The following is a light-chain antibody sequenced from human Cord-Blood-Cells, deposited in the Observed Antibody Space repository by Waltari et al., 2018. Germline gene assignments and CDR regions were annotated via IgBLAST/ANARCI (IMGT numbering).Light chain of an antibody. V-gene: IGKV1-33*01. CDR1: EDMSNY. CDR3: QQYVNLPYT. J-gene: IGKJ2*01. CDR2: DAS. Sequence: IPITHSPSSLSASVGDCVPIPCQAREDMSNYLNWHQQKPGQAPKLLIYDASNLETEVPSRFSGSGSGTDFTFTISSLQPEDIATYYCQQYVNLPYTFGQGTKLEIK.